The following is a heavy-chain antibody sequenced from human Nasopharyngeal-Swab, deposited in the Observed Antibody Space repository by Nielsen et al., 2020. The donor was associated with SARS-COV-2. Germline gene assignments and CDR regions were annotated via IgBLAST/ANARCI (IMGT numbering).Heavy chain of an antibody. CDR3: ASGGSYFDY. J-gene: IGHJ4*02. V-gene: IGHV4-34*01. D-gene: IGHD1-26*01. Sequence: SETLSLTCAVYGGSFSGYYWSWIRQPPGKGLEWIGEINHSGSTNYNPSLKIRVTISVDTSKNQFSLKLSSVTAADTAVYYCASGGSYFDYWGQGTLVTVSS. CDR1: GGSFSGYY. CDR2: INHSGST.